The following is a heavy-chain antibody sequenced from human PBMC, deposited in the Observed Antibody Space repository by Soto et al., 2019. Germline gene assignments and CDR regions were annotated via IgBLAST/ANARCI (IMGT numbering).Heavy chain of an antibody. Sequence: GGSLRLSCASSGFTFISYAMSWVRQAPGKGLEWVSAISGSGGSTYYADSVKGRFTISRDNSKNTLYLQMNSLRAEDTAVYYCAKEEASSPENYFDYWGQGTLVTVSS. CDR3: AKEEASSPENYFDY. J-gene: IGHJ4*02. CDR2: ISGSGGST. D-gene: IGHD6-13*01. V-gene: IGHV3-23*01. CDR1: GFTFISYA.